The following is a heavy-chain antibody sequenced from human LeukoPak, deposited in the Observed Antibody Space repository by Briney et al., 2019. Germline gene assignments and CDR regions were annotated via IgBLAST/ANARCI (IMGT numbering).Heavy chain of an antibody. CDR2: IYPGYSDA. J-gene: IGHJ5*02. CDR1: GYSFTSYW. D-gene: IGHD6-13*01. V-gene: IGHV5-51*01. Sequence: GESLKISCKGSGYSFTSYWIGWVRQMPGKGLEWMGLIYPGYSDAKYSPSFQGQVTLSVDASISTAYLQLSGLRASDTAIYYCVRFGLTSSLDHWGQGTLVTVSS. CDR3: VRFGLTSSLDH.